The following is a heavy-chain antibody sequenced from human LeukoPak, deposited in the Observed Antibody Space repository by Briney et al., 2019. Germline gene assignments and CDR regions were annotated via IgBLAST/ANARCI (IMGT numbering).Heavy chain of an antibody. V-gene: IGHV3-33*01. Sequence: PGGSLRLSCATSGFTFSSYGMHWVRQAPGKGLEWVAVIWYDGSNKYYADSVKGRFTISRDNSKNTLYLQMNSLRAEDTAVYYCASYSYGDYKDYWGQGTLVTVSS. CDR3: ASYSYGDYKDY. D-gene: IGHD4-17*01. CDR1: GFTFSSYG. CDR2: IWYDGSNK. J-gene: IGHJ4*02.